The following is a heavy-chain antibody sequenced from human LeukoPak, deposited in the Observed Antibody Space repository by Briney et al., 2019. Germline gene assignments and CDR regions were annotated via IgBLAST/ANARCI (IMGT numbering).Heavy chain of an antibody. D-gene: IGHD3-22*01. Sequence: GGSLRLSCEASGFAFRNYWMHWVRQAPGKGLVWVSRIGSDGSITAYADSVKGRFTISRDNAKNALYLQMNSLRVEDTAVYYCARTVYYDRDDAYYRNFDSWGRGTVVTVSS. CDR3: ARTVYYDRDDAYYRNFDS. CDR1: GFAFRNYW. V-gene: IGHV3-74*03. CDR2: IGSDGSIT. J-gene: IGHJ4*02.